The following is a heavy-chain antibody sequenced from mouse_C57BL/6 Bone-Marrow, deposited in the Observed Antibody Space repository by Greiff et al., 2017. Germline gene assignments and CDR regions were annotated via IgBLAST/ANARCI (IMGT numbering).Heavy chain of an antibody. CDR1: GYTFTDYE. V-gene: IGHV1-15*01. Sequence: QVQLQQSGAELVRPGASVTLSCKASGYTFTDYEMHWVKQTPVHGLEWIGAIDPETGGTAYNQKFKGKAILTADKSSSTAYLELRSLTSEDSAVYYCTRSPDGYYDYYAMDYWGQGTSVTVSA. CDR3: TRSPDGYYDYYAMDY. D-gene: IGHD2-3*01. J-gene: IGHJ4*01. CDR2: IDPETGGT.